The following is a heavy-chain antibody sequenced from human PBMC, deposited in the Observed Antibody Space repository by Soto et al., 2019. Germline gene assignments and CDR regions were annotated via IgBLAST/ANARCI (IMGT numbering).Heavy chain of an antibody. Sequence: GGSLRLSCAASGFTFGSYAMSWVRQAPGKGLEWVSSMNGGGGSTYYAESVQGRFTISRDKSKNTLYLQMNSLRVEDTAVYYCAKKSEIAVPRYCLDVWGQGTLVTVSS. D-gene: IGHD5-18*01. CDR1: GFTFGSYA. V-gene: IGHV3-23*01. CDR2: MNGGGGST. CDR3: AKKSEIAVPRYCLDV. J-gene: IGHJ4*02.